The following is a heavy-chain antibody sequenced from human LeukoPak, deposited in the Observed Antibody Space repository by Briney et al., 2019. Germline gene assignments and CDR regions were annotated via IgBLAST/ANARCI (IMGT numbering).Heavy chain of an antibody. CDR1: GFTISSYW. Sequence: GGSLRLSCAASGFTISSYWMHWVRQAPGKGLAWVSHINSDGSSTSYAASLKGRYTVSRDNAKNALYLQMNSLRAEDTAVYYCARDLTDCSSTRCYYGPVDYWGQGTLVAVSS. CDR2: INSDGSST. D-gene: IGHD2-2*01. CDR3: ARDLTDCSSTRCYYGPVDY. V-gene: IGHV3-74*01. J-gene: IGHJ4*02.